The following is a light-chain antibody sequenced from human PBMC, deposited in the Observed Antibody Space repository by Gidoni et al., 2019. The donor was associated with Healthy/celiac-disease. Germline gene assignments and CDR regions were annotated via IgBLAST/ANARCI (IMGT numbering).Light chain of an antibody. CDR3: QQWGS. J-gene: IGKJ2*01. CDR1: QSVSSSY. Sequence: ELVLTQSPGTLSLSPGERATLHCRASQSVSSSYLAWYQQKPGQAPRLLIYGASSRATGIPGRFSGGRYVTVFTLTLSRLEPEVFAVYYCQQWGSFGQETKVEIK. CDR2: GAS. V-gene: IGKV3-20*01.